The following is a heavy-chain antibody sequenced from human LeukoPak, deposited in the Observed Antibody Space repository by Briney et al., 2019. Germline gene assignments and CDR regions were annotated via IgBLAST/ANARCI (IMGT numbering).Heavy chain of an antibody. CDR1: GGSISSSSYY. CDR3: ARQMYSSAAFDI. Sequence: SETLSLTCTVSGGSISSSSYYWGWIRQPPGKGLEWIGSIYYSGSTYYNPSLKSRVTISVDTSKNQFFLKLSSVTAADTAVYYCARQMYSSAAFDIWGQGTMVTVSS. V-gene: IGHV4-39*01. CDR2: IYYSGST. D-gene: IGHD6-19*01. J-gene: IGHJ3*02.